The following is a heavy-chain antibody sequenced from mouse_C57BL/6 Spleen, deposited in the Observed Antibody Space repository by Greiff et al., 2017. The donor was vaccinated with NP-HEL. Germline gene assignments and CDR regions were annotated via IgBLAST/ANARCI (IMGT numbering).Heavy chain of an antibody. J-gene: IGHJ4*01. V-gene: IGHV5-6*01. D-gene: IGHD1-1*01. CDR2: ISSGGSYT. CDR1: GFTFSSYG. CDR3: ARHRIYYGSSYDYAMDY. Sequence: EVHLVESGGDLVKPGGSLKLSCAASGFTFSSYGMSWVRQTPDKRLEWVATISSGGSYTYYPDSVKGRCTISRDNAKNTLYLQMSSLKSEDTAMYYCARHRIYYGSSYDYAMDYWGQGTSVTVSS.